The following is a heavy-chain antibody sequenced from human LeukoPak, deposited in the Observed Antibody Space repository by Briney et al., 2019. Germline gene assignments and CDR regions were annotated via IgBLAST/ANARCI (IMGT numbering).Heavy chain of an antibody. CDR1: GYTFTGYY. V-gene: IGHV1-2*04. J-gene: IGHJ4*02. D-gene: IGHD5-18*01. Sequence: ASVKVSCKAFGYTFTGYYMHWVRQAPGQGLEWMGWINPNSGGTNYAQKFQGWVTMTRDTSISTAYMELRSLRSDDTAVYYCARDTAMDPTDRDYWGQGTLVTVSS. CDR2: INPNSGGT. CDR3: ARDTAMDPTDRDY.